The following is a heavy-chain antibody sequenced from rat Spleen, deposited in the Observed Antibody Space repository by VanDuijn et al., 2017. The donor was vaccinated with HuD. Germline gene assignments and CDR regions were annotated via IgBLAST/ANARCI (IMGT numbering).Heavy chain of an antibody. D-gene: IGHD1-1*01. J-gene: IGHJ3*01. CDR3: ARDDYSGDSWFAY. CDR2: IWTGGST. Sequence: QVQLKESGPGLVQHSQTLSLTCTVSGFALTSYHVSWVRQPPGKGLEWMGVIWTGGSTVYNSLLKSRRSISRDTSKGQVFVKMNSLQAEDTATYYVARDDYSGDSWFAYWGQGTLVTVSS. V-gene: IGHV2-43*01. CDR1: GFALTSYH.